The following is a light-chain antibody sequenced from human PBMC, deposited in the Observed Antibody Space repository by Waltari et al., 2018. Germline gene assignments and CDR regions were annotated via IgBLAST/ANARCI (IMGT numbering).Light chain of an antibody. CDR3: EQRGNWPVT. V-gene: IGKV3-11*01. CDR2: AAS. CDR1: QRVSSY. J-gene: IGKJ4*01. Sequence: EIVLTQSPATLSLSPGARATLPCRASQRVSSYLAWYQQQPDQAPRRLIYAASNTATAIPARGSGSESGTDYSFTVSSLGPEDFAVYGCEQRGNWPVTFGGGTKVEIK.